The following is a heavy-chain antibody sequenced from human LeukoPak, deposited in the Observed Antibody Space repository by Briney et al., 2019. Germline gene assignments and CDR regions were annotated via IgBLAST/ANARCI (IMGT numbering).Heavy chain of an antibody. D-gene: IGHD3-22*01. CDR3: AAGGYYDDDAFDI. CDR2: ISWNSGSI. Sequence: PGRSLRLSCAASGFTFADSAMHRGRDAPGEGRGWVSGISWNSGSIGYADSVKGRFTISRDNAKNSLYLQMNSLRAEDTALYYCAAGGYYDDDAFDIWGQGTMVTVSS. J-gene: IGHJ3*02. CDR1: GFTFADSA. V-gene: IGHV3-9*01.